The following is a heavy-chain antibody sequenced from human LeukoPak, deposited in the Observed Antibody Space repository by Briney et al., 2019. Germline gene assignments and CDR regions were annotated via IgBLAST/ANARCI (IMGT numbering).Heavy chain of an antibody. D-gene: IGHD6-19*01. J-gene: IGHJ4*02. CDR1: GFTFSSYG. Sequence: PGRSLRLSCAASGFTFSSYGMHWVRQAPGKGLEWVAVISYDGSNKYYADSVKGRFTISRDNSKNTLYLQMNSLRAEDTAVYYCAKGSSGWYLTPGVYWGQGTLVTVSS. V-gene: IGHV3-30*18. CDR3: AKGSSGWYLTPGVY. CDR2: ISYDGSNK.